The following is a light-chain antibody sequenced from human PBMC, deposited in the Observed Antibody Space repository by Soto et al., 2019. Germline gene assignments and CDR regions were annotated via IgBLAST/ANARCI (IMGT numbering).Light chain of an antibody. Sequence: QSALTQPASVSGSPGQSITLSCTGTSSDVGSYNYVSWYQQHPGKAPKLMIHDVSYRPSGVSNRFSGSKSGNTASLTISGLQAEDEADYYCSSCAGRCYVFGTGTKVTVL. J-gene: IGLJ1*01. CDR2: DVS. CDR3: SSCAGRCYV. CDR1: SSDVGSYNY. V-gene: IGLV2-14*03.